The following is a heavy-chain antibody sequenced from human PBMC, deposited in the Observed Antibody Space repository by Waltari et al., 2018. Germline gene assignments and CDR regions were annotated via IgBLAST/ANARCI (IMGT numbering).Heavy chain of an antibody. Sequence: QVQLQESGPGLVKPSETLSLTCTVSGASTTNDNYYWSWIRQHPGKGLEWIAYIYYSGSSYYNPSLMSRVAISVDTFKKQFSLKVTSVTAADTAVYYCARLYGSGANYFDYWGQGTLVSVSS. CDR3: ARLYGSGANYFDY. J-gene: IGHJ4*02. V-gene: IGHV4-31*03. CDR2: IYYSGSS. CDR1: GASTTNDNYY. D-gene: IGHD3-10*01.